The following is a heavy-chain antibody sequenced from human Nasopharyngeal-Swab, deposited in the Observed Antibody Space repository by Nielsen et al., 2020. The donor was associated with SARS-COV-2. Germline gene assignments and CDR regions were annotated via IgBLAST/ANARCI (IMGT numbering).Heavy chain of an antibody. CDR1: GGSISSGSYY. D-gene: IGHD2-21*01. Sequence: SETLSLTCTVSGGSISSGSYYWSWIRQPAGKGLEWIGRIYTSGSTNYNPSPKSRLTISVDTSKNQFSLKLSSVTAADTAVYYCARTRMKTYCGGDCYSTDFDLWGRGTLVTVSS. CDR3: ARTRMKTYCGGDCYSTDFDL. V-gene: IGHV4-61*02. CDR2: IYTSGST. J-gene: IGHJ2*01.